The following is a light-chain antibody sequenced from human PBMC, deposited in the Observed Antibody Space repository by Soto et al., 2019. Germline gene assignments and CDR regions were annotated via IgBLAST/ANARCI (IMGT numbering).Light chain of an antibody. CDR2: DAS. V-gene: IGKV3-11*01. CDR3: QQRGDWPPVT. CDR1: QSVSTY. Sequence: EMVLTQSPATLSLSPGERATLSCRASQSVSTYLAWYQQKPGQAPRLLIYDASNRATGIPARFSGSGSGTDFTLTISSLEPEDLAVYYCQQRGDWPPVTFGQGTLLEIK. J-gene: IGKJ5*01.